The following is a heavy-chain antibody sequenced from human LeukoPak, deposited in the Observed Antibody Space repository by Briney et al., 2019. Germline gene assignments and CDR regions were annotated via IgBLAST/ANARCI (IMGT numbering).Heavy chain of an antibody. Sequence: PGGSRRLSCAASGFSVSNNYMSWVRQAPGKGLEWVSLIYSGGSTSYADSVKGRFTISRDNSKNTLYLQMNSLRAEDTAVYYCTTALPHVVDVTTSDGGNWGQGTLVTVSS. D-gene: IGHD2-21*02. V-gene: IGHV3-66*01. J-gene: IGHJ4*02. CDR3: TTALPHVVDVTTSDGGN. CDR2: IYSGGST. CDR1: GFSVSNNY.